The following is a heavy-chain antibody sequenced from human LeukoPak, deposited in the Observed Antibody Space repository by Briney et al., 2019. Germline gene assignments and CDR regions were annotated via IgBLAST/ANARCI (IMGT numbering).Heavy chain of an antibody. CDR1: GGSFSGYY. CDR2: INHSGST. Sequence: SETLSLTCAVYGGSFSGYYWSWIRQPPGKGLEWIGEINHSGSTNYNPSLKSRVTISVDTSKNQFSLKLSSVTAADTAVYYCASRSLIRGAVWGKGTTVTVSP. CDR3: ASRSLIRGAV. D-gene: IGHD3-10*01. J-gene: IGHJ6*04. V-gene: IGHV4-34*01.